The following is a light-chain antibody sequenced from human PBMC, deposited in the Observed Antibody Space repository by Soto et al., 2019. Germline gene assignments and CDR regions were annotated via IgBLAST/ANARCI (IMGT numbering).Light chain of an antibody. CDR3: QQYNIWPRA. Sequence: EIVMTQSPATLSVPPGERATLSCRASQSVSTNVAWYQQKPRQGPRLLIYGASTRATGIPARFSGSGYGTDFTLTISSLQSEDFAIYYCQQYNIWPRAFGQGTKVDIK. CDR2: GAS. CDR1: QSVSTN. J-gene: IGKJ1*01. V-gene: IGKV3-15*01.